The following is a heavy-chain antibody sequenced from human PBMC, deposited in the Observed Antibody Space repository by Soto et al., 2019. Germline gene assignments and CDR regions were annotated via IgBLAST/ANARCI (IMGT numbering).Heavy chain of an antibody. CDR3: AKALIPYYGDYVVNYYAMDV. V-gene: IGHV3-23*01. J-gene: IGHJ6*02. CDR2: ISGSGGST. CDR1: GFTFSSYA. D-gene: IGHD4-17*01. Sequence: GGSLRLSCAASGFTFSSYAMTWVRQAPGKGLEWVSAISGSGGSTYYADSVKGRFTISRDNSKNTLYLQMNSLRAEDTAVYYCAKALIPYYGDYVVNYYAMDVWGQGTTVTVSS.